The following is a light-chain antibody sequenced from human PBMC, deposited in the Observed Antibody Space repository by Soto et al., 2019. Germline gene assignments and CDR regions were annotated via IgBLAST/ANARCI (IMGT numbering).Light chain of an antibody. V-gene: IGKV1-9*01. CDR1: QGVSSS. Sequence: IQLTQSPPSLSASVGARVPITXRASQGVSSSLAWYHQQPGKAPKLLIYAATTLQSGVPSRFSGSGSGTDFTLTINSLQPEDFATYYCQQLHSYPFTFGQGTRLEIK. CDR2: AAT. J-gene: IGKJ5*01. CDR3: QQLHSYPFT.